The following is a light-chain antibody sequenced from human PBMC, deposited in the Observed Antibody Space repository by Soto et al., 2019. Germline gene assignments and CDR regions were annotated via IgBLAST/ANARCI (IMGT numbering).Light chain of an antibody. V-gene: IGLV1-40*01. CDR2: GNS. Sequence: QSVLTQPPSVSGAPGQRVTISCTGSSSNIGAGYDVHWYQQLPGTAPKLLIHGNSNRPSGVPDRFSGSKSGTSASLAITGLQAEDEADYYCQSYDSRLSGWVFGGGTQLTVL. CDR3: QSYDSRLSGWV. CDR1: SSNIGAGYD. J-gene: IGLJ3*02.